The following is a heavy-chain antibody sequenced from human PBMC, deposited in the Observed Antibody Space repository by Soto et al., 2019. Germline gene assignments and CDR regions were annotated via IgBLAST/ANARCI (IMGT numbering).Heavy chain of an antibody. V-gene: IGHV1-18*03. CDR2: ISAYNGNT. D-gene: IGHD3-22*01. J-gene: IGHJ3*02. CDR1: GYTFTSYG. CDR3: ARDQAYDSSGPDAFDI. Sequence: QVQLVQSGAEVKKPGASVKVSCKASGYTFTSYGISWVRQAPGQGLEWMGWISAYNGNTNYAQKLQGRVTMTTDTSTSTAYMELRSLRSDDMAVYYCARDQAYDSSGPDAFDIWGQGTMVTVSS.